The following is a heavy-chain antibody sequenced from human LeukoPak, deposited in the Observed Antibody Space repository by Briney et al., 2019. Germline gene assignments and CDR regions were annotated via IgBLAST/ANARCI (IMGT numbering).Heavy chain of an antibody. D-gene: IGHD2-2*01. J-gene: IGHJ5*02. CDR3: ARGRIVVVPPAGVGDWFDP. V-gene: IGHV4-31*03. CDR1: GGSITSDGYF. CDR2: ISYIGNS. Sequence: PSQTLSLTCTVSGGSITSDGYFWRWIRQHPGKGLEWIGYISYIGNSYYNPSLKSRVTVSSDTSKNQFSLRLNSVTAADTAVYYCARGRIVVVPPAGVGDWFDPWGQGTLVTVSS.